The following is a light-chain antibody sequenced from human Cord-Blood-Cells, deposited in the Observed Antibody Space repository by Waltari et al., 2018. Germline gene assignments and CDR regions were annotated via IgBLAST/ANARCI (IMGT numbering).Light chain of an antibody. V-gene: IGKV1-8*01. CDR1: QVISSY. CDR2: AAS. Sequence: AIRITQSPSSLSASTGDRVTITCRASQVISSYLAWYQQKPGKAPKLLIYAASTLQSGVPSRFSGSGSGTDFTLTISCLQSEDFATYYCQQYYSYPWTFGQGTKVEIK. J-gene: IGKJ1*01. CDR3: QQYYSYPWT.